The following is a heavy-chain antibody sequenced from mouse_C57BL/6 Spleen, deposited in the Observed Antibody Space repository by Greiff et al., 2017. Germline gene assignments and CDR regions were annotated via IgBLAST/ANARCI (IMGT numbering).Heavy chain of an antibody. V-gene: IGHV1-64*01. Sequence: VKLMESGAELVKPGASVKLSCKASGYTFTSYWMHWVKQRPGQGLEWIGMIHPNSGSTNYNEKFKSKATLTVDKSSSTAYMQLSSLTSEDSAVYYWARGKNDGKWFAYWGQGTLVTVSA. CDR1: GYTFTSYW. J-gene: IGHJ3*01. CDR2: IHPNSGST. D-gene: IGHD2-12*01. CDR3: ARGKNDGKWFAY.